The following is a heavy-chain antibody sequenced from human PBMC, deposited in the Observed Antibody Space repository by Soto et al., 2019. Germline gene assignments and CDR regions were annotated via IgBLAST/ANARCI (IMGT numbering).Heavy chain of an antibody. D-gene: IGHD6-6*01. Sequence: ASVKVSCKASGYTFTSYYMHWVRQAPGQGLEWMGIINPSGGSTSYAQKFQGRVTMTRDTSTSTVYMELSSLRSEDTAVYYCARDSSSSYYYYGMDVWGQATKGTVSS. CDR2: INPSGGST. CDR3: ARDSSSSYYYYGMDV. V-gene: IGHV1-46*01. J-gene: IGHJ6*02. CDR1: GYTFTSYY.